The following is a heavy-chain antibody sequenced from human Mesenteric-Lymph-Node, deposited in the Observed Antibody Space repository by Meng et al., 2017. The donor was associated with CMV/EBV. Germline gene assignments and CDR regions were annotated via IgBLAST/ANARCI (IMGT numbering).Heavy chain of an antibody. D-gene: IGHD1-1*01. CDR1: GYTFTGYY. Sequence: ASVKVSCKASGYTFTGYYMHWVRQAPGQGLEWMGWINPNSGGTNYAQKFQGRVTMTRDTSISTAYMELSRLRSDDTAVYYCARGGPNWNYYYYCGMDVWGQGTTVTVSS. J-gene: IGHJ6*02. V-gene: IGHV1-2*02. CDR2: INPNSGGT. CDR3: ARGGPNWNYYYYCGMDV.